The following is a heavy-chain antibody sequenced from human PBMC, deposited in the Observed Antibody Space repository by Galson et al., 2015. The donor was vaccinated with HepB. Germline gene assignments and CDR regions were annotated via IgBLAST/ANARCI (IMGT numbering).Heavy chain of an antibody. CDR2: ISHDGSNT. D-gene: IGHD2-2*02. CDR1: GFTFNSYA. CDR3: ASAGEYQVLYAPFDY. J-gene: IGHJ4*02. Sequence: SLRLSCAVSGFTFNSYAMYWVRQAPGKGLEWVAVISHDGSNTYYTDSVKGRFTISRDNSKNTLYLQMNSLTAEDTAVYYCASAGEYQVLYAPFDYWGQGTLVTVSS. V-gene: IGHV3-30*04.